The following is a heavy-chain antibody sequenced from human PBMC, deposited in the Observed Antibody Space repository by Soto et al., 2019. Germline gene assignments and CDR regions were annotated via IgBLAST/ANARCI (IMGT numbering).Heavy chain of an antibody. CDR1: GFTFSSYG. J-gene: IGHJ4*02. CDR3: AKSDLVLKG. Sequence: QVQLVESGGGVVQPGRSLRLSCAASGFTFSSYGMHWVRQAPGKGLEWVAVISYDGSNKYYADSVKGRFTISRDNSKNTLYLQMNNLRAEDTAVYYCAKSDLVLKGWGQGTLVTVSS. CDR2: ISYDGSNK. D-gene: IGHD2-8*01. V-gene: IGHV3-30*18.